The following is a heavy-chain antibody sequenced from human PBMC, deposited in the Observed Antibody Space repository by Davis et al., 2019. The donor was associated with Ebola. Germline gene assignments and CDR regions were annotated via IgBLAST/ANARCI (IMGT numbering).Heavy chain of an antibody. CDR2: ISYDGSNK. CDR1: GFTFSSYA. J-gene: IGHJ6*04. V-gene: IGHV3-30-3*02. D-gene: IGHD3-3*01. CDR3: AKSGLSFGVVKYHYGMDV. Sequence: GGSLRLSCAASGFTFSSYAIHWVRQAPGKGLEWVAVISYDGSNKYYADSVKGRFTISRDNSKKTLYLQMNSLRAEDTAVYYCAKSGLSFGVVKYHYGMDVWGKGTTVTVSS.